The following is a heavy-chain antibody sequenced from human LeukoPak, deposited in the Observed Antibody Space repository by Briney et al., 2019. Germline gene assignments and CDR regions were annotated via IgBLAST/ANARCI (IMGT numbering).Heavy chain of an antibody. J-gene: IGHJ4*02. CDR1: GGTFSRYA. Sequence: GSSVKVSCKASGGTFSRYAITWVRQAPGQGLEWMGRIIPIFGTANYAQKFQGRVTITTDESTSTAYMELSTLRSDDTAVYYCARERPPGDSSNWFLEGYFDIWGQGTLVTVSS. CDR2: IIPIFGTA. D-gene: IGHD6-13*01. CDR3: ARERPPGDSSNWFLEGYFDI. V-gene: IGHV1-69*05.